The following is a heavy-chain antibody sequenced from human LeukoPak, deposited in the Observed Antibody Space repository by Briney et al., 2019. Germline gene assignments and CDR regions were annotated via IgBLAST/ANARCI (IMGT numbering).Heavy chain of an antibody. D-gene: IGHD2-15*01. J-gene: IGHJ5*02. CDR1: GGSFSGYY. V-gene: IGHV4-34*01. CDR2: INHSGST. Sequence: SETLSLTCAVYGGSFSGYYWSWIRQPPGKGLEWIGEINHSGSTNYNPSLKSRVTISVDTSKNQFSLKLSSVTAADTAVYYCARGDLGYCSGGSCYGDWFDPWGQGTLVTVSS. CDR3: ARGDLGYCSGGSCYGDWFDP.